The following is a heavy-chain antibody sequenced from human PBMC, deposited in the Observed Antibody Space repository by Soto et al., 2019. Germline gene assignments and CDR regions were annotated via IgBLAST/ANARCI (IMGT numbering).Heavy chain of an antibody. J-gene: IGHJ4*02. V-gene: IGHV3-20*01. D-gene: IGHD4-17*01. CDR3: ARVPYGDYERYYFDS. Sequence: GGSLRLSCAASGFTFDDYGMSWVRQAPGKGLEWVSGINWNGGSTGYADSVKGRFTISRDNAKNSLYLQMNSLRAEDTALYHCARVPYGDYERYYFDSWGQGTLVTVSS. CDR1: GFTFDDYG. CDR2: INWNGGST.